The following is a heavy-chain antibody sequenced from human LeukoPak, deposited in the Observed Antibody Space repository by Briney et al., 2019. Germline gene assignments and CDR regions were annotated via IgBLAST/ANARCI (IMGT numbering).Heavy chain of an antibody. CDR2: ISSSGSTI. Sequence: RAGGSLRLSCAASGFTVSDYDMSWVRQAPGKGLEWVSYISSSGSTIYYADSVKGRFTISRDNAKNSLYLQMNSLRAEDTAVYYCARGEFKGVPAAIVGYWGQGTLVTVSS. J-gene: IGHJ4*02. D-gene: IGHD2-2*01. CDR1: GFTVSDYD. CDR3: ARGEFKGVPAAIVGY. V-gene: IGHV3-11*01.